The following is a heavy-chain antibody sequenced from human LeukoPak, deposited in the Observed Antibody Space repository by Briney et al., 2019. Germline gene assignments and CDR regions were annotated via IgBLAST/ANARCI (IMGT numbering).Heavy chain of an antibody. CDR2: IKQDGSEK. Sequence: PGGSLRLSCAASGFTFSDYYMSWIRQAPGKGLEWVANIKQDGSEKYYVDSVKGRFTISRDNAKNSLYLQMNSLRAEDTAVYYCAREHRRGSYFVFGNYWGQGTLVTVSS. D-gene: IGHD1-26*01. J-gene: IGHJ4*01. CDR1: GFTFSDYY. V-gene: IGHV3-7*01. CDR3: AREHRRGSYFVFGNY.